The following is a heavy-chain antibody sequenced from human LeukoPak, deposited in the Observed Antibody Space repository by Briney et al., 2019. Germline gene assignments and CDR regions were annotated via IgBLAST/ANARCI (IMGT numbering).Heavy chain of an antibody. CDR2: IYYSGST. J-gene: IGHJ4*02. CDR3: ARDGRGYPAYYFDY. V-gene: IGHV4-59*01. Sequence: SETLSLTCTVSGGSISSYYWSWIRQPPGKGLEWIGYIYYSGSTNYNPSLKSRVTISVDTSKNQFSLKLSSVTAADTAVYYCARDGRGYPAYYFDYWGQGTLVTASS. D-gene: IGHD5-12*01. CDR1: GGSISSYY.